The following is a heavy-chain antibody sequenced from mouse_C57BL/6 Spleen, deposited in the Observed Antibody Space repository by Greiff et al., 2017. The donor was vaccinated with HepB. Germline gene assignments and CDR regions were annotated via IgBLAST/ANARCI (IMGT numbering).Heavy chain of an antibody. V-gene: IGHV2-6-1*01. CDR2: IWSDGST. D-gene: IGHD2-5*01. CDR3: ARHAYYSNYEAMDY. J-gene: IGHJ4*01. CDR1: GFSLTSYG. Sequence: VMLVESGPGLVAPSQSLSITCTVSGFSLTSYGVHWVRQPPGKGLEWLVVIWSDGSTTYNSALKSRLSISKDNSKSQVFLKMNSLQTDDTAMYYCARHAYYSNYEAMDYWGQGTSVTVSS.